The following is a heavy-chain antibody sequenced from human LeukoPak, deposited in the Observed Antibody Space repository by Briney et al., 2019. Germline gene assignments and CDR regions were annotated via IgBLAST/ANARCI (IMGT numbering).Heavy chain of an antibody. D-gene: IGHD6-19*01. J-gene: IGHJ4*02. V-gene: IGHV4-34*01. CDR1: GGSFSGYY. Sequence: SETLSLTCAVYGGSFSGYYWSWIRQPPGKGLEWIGEINHSGSTNYNPSLKSRVTISVDMSKNQFSLKLSSVTAADTAVYYCARGVRGSGWYGSLFGYWGQGTLVTVSS. CDR2: INHSGST. CDR3: ARGVRGSGWYGSLFGY.